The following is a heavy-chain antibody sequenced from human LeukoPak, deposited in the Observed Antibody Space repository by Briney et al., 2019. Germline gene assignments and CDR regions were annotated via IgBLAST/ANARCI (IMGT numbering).Heavy chain of an antibody. V-gene: IGHV3-21*06. Sequence: GGSLRLSCAASGYSFSGYNMNWVRQAPGKGLEWVSSISTTSRHISCIDSAKGRFTISRDNAQNTLYLQINSLRADDSAVYYCARERAQWFGELPRYGMDVWGQGTTVTVSS. CDR3: ARERAQWFGELPRYGMDV. D-gene: IGHD3-10*01. CDR1: GYSFSGYN. CDR2: ISTTSRHI. J-gene: IGHJ6*02.